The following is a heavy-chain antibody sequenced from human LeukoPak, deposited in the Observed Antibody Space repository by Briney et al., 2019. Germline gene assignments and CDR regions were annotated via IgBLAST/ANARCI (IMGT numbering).Heavy chain of an antibody. J-gene: IGHJ4*02. V-gene: IGHV3-74*01. CDR3: VSFYETY. CDR2: INSDGSWT. D-gene: IGHD2/OR15-2a*01. Sequence: QAGGSLRLSCAASGNYLMHWDRQAPGKGLVWVSHINSDGSWTSYADSVKGRFTISKDNAKNTVYLQMDSLRAEDTAVYYCVSFYETYWGRGTLVTVSS. CDR1: GNYL.